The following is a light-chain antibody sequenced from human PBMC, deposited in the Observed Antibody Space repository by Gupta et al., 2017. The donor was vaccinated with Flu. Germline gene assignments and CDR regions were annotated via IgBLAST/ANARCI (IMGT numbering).Light chain of an antibody. CDR1: QSVLYSSNNKNY. V-gene: IGKV4-1*01. J-gene: IGKJ4*01. Sequence: DIVMIQSPDSLAVSLGERASINCKSSQSVLYSSNNKNYLAWYQQKPGQPPKLPIYWAPTRESGVPDRFSGSGSGTDFTLTISSLQAEDVAVYYCQQYYSTPPTFGGGTKVEIK. CDR3: QQYYSTPPT. CDR2: WAP.